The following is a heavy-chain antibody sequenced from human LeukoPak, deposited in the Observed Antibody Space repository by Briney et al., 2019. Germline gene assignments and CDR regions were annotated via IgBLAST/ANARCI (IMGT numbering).Heavy chain of an antibody. CDR2: ISAYNGNT. D-gene: IGHD2-2*02. J-gene: IGHJ6*03. V-gene: IGHV1-18*01. CDR3: ASLTYTTDRYYYYYYMDV. Sequence: ASVKVSCKASGYTFTSYGISWVRQAPGQGLEWMGWISAYNGNTNYAQKLQGRVTMTTDTSTSTAYMELRSLRSDDTAVYYCASLTYTTDRYYYYYYMDVWGKGTTVTVSS. CDR1: GYTFTSYG.